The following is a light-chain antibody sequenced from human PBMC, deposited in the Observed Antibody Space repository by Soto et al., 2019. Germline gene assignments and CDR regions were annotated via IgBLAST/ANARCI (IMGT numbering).Light chain of an antibody. CDR2: KAS. V-gene: IGKV1-5*03. Sequence: DIQMTQSPSTLSASVGDRVTITCRASQSISSWLAWYQQKPGKAPKLLIYKASSLESGVPSRFSGSGSGTEFTLTISNLQPDDFATYYCQQYETFGQGTKVEIK. CDR1: QSISSW. J-gene: IGKJ1*01. CDR3: QQYET.